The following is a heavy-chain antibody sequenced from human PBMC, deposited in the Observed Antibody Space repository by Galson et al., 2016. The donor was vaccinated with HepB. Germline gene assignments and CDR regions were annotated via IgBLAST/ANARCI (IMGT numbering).Heavy chain of an antibody. V-gene: IGHV3-23*01. CDR2: ISRSGDST. J-gene: IGHJ6*04. CDR3: VQGSTAPAV. Sequence: SLRLSCAASGFTFRNYGMTWVRQAPGKGLEVVSSISRSGDSTDYADSVKGRFTISRDNSKNTLSLLMNSLTADDTAIYYCVQGSTAPAVWGKGTTVTVSS. D-gene: IGHD2-2*01. CDR1: GFTFRNYG.